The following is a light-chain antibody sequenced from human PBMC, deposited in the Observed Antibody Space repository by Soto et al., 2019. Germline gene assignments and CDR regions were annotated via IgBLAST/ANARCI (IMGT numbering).Light chain of an antibody. V-gene: IGLV1-47*01. Sequence: QSVLTQPPSASGTPGQRVTISCSGSSSNIGGNHIYWYQQLPGTAPRLLIYRDDQRPSGVPDRFSGSKSGTSASLAISELRSEDEADYYWAAWDDSLSGPVFGGGTKLTVL. CDR3: AAWDDSLSGPV. CDR1: SSNIGGNH. J-gene: IGLJ2*01. CDR2: RDD.